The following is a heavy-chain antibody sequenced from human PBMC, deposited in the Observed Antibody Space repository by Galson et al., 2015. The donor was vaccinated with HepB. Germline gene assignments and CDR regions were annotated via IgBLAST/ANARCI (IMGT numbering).Heavy chain of an antibody. CDR1: GFTFSSYS. J-gene: IGHJ5*02. Sequence: SLRLSCAASGFTFSSYSMNWVRQAPGKGLEWVSYISSSSSTIYYADSVKGRFTISRDNAKNSLYLQMNSLRAEDTAVYYCARARGRDGFNAWGQGTLVTVSS. CDR3: ARARGRDGFNA. V-gene: IGHV3-48*01. CDR2: ISSSSSTI. D-gene: IGHD5-24*01.